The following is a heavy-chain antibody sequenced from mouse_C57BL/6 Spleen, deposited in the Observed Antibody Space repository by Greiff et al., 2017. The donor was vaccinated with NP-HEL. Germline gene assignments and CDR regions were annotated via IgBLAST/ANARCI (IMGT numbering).Heavy chain of an antibody. D-gene: IGHD2-4*01. CDR3: ARSGDYDGVGFDV. J-gene: IGHJ1*03. CDR1: GYAFSSYW. CDR2: IYPGDGDT. Sequence: QVQLQQSGAELVKPGASVKISCKASGYAFSSYWMNWVKQRSGKGLEWIGQIYPGDGDTNYNGKFKGKATLTADKSSSTAYMQLSSLTSEDSAVYFCARSGDYDGVGFDVWGTGTTVTVSS. V-gene: IGHV1-80*01.